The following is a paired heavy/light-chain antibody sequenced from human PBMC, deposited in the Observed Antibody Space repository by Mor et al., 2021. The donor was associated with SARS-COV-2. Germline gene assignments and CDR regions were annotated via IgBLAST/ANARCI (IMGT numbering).Light chain of an antibody. V-gene: IGKV1-12*01. J-gene: IGKJ2*02. CDR2: AAS. CDR1: QGISSW. Sequence: DIQMTQSPSSVSASVGDRVTITCRASQGISSWLAWYQQKPGKAPKLLIYAASSLQSGVPSRFSGSGSGTDFTLTISRLQPEDFATYYCQQANSFPRTFGQGTKLEIK. CDR3: QQANSFPRT.
Heavy chain of an antibody. CDR2: IYHSGST. Sequence: QVQLQESGPGLVKPSETLSLTCTVSGYSISSGYYWGWIRQPPGKGLEWIGSIYHSGSTYYNPSLKSRVTISVDTSKNQFSLKLSSVTAADTAVYYCARDLSYCSSTSCPVRTAYYYYGMDVWGQGTTVTVSS. D-gene: IGHD2-2*01. CDR1: GYSISSGYY. CDR3: ARDLSYCSSTSCPVRTAYYYYGMDV. J-gene: IGHJ6*02. V-gene: IGHV4-38-2*02.